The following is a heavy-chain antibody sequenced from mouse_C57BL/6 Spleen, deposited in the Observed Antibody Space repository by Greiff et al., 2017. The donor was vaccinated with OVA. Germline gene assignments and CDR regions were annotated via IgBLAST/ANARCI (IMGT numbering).Heavy chain of an antibody. J-gene: IGHJ2*01. CDR1: GYSFTSYY. V-gene: IGHV1-66*01. D-gene: IGHD1-1*01. CDR3: ARGEGYGSSPLGY. CDR2: IYPGSGNT. Sequence: QVQLKQSGPELVKPGASVKISCKASGYSFTSYYIHWVKQRPGQGLEWIGWIYPGSGNTKYNEKFKGKATLTADTSSSTAYMQLSSLTSEDSAVYYCARGEGYGSSPLGYWGQGTTLTVSS.